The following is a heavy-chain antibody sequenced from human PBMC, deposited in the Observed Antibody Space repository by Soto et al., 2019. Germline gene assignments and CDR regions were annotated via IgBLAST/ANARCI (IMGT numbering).Heavy chain of an antibody. CDR1: GYTFTSYY. V-gene: IGHV1-46*01. J-gene: IGHJ4*02. CDR3: AREGGVGYYDSSRHARDYYFDY. D-gene: IGHD3-22*01. Sequence: QVQLVQSGAEVKKPGASVKVSCKASGYTFTSYYMHWVRQAPGQGLEWMGIINPSGGSTSYAQKFQGRVTMTRDTSTSTVYMELSSLRSEDTAVYYCAREGGVGYYDSSRHARDYYFDYWGQGTLVTVSS. CDR2: INPSGGST.